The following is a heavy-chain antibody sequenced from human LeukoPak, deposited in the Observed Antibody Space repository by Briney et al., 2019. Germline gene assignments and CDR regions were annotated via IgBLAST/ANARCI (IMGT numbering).Heavy chain of an antibody. J-gene: IGHJ5*02. CDR3: ARDKVAGVGALDH. CDR2: INPNSGGT. CDR1: GNTFTGYY. V-gene: IGHV1-2*02. D-gene: IGHD6-19*01. Sequence: GASVKVSCKASGNTFTGYYIYWVRQAPGQGLEWMGRINPNSGGTNYAQKFQGRVTMTRDTSISTAYMELSRLRSDDTAVYYCARDKVAGVGALDHWGQGTLVTVSS.